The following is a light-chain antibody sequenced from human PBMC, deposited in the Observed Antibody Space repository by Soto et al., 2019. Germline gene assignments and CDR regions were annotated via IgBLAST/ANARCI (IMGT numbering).Light chain of an antibody. J-gene: IGKJ5*01. CDR1: QGISSA. V-gene: IGKV1D-13*01. CDR3: QQFNNYIT. CDR2: DAS. Sequence: AIQLTQSPSSLSASVGDRVTITCRASQGISSALAWYQQKPGKAPKLLIYDASSLESGVPSRFSGSGSGTDFQLTISCLQPEDFATYYCQQFNNYITFGQGTRLEIK.